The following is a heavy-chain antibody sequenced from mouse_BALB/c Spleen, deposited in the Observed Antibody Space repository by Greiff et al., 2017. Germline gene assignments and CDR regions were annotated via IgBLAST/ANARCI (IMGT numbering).Heavy chain of an antibody. Sequence: EVQRVESGGGLVKPGGSLKLSCAASGFTFSDYYMYWVRQTPEKRLEWVATISDGGSYTYYPDSVKGRFTISRDNAKNNLYLQMSSLKSEDTAMYYCARDRFAYWGQGTLVTVSA. V-gene: IGHV5-4*02. CDR2: ISDGGSYT. J-gene: IGHJ3*01. CDR3: ARDRFAY. CDR1: GFTFSDYY.